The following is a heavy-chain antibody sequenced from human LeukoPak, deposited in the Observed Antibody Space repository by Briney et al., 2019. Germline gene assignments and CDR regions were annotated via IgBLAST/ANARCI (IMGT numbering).Heavy chain of an antibody. Sequence: GGSLRLSCAASGFTYNNFAMSWVRLAPGKGLEWVSSISGSGGSTYYAVSVEGRFTISRDNSKNTLYMEMNSLRADDTAVYYCARSHGGSYYGTYFEYWGQGTLVTVSS. CDR1: GFTYNNFA. CDR3: ARSHGGSYYGTYFEY. CDR2: ISGSGGST. J-gene: IGHJ4*02. D-gene: IGHD1-26*01. V-gene: IGHV3-23*01.